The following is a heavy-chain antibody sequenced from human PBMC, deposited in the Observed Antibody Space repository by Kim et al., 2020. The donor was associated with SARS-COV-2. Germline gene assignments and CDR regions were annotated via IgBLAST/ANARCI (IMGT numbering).Heavy chain of an antibody. CDR3: ARVGLGYCSGGSCYSAFDI. Sequence: GGSLRLSCAASGFTFSSYWMSWVHQAPGKGLEWVANIKQDGSEKYYVDSVKGRFTISRDNAKNSLYLQMNSLRAEDTAVYYCARVGLGYCSGGSCYSAFDIWGQGTMVTVSS. CDR1: GFTFSSYW. CDR2: IKQDGSEK. J-gene: IGHJ3*02. D-gene: IGHD2-15*01. V-gene: IGHV3-7*03.